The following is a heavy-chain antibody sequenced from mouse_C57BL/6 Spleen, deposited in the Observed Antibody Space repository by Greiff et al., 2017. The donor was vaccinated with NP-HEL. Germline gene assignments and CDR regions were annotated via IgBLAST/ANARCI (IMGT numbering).Heavy chain of an antibody. V-gene: IGHV1-76*01. CDR1: GYTFTDYY. CDR2: IYPGSGNT. J-gene: IGHJ2*01. CDR3: ARDGDIDY. Sequence: QVQLKESGAELVRPGASVKLSCKASGYTFTDYYINWVKQRPGQGLEWIARIYPGSGNTYYNEKFKGKATLTAEKSSSTAYMQLSSLTSEDSAVYFCARDGDIDYWGQGTTLTVSS. D-gene: IGHD1-3*01.